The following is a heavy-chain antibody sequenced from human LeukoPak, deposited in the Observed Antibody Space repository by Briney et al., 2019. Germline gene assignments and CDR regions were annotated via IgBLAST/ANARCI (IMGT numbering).Heavy chain of an antibody. D-gene: IGHD1-26*01. CDR2: INPNSGAT. J-gene: IGHJ4*02. V-gene: IGHV1-2*02. CDR3: ARDVEGSDY. Sequence: ASVTVSCKASGYTLTDYYMHWVRQAPGQGHEWMGWINPNSGATNYAQKFQGRVTMTRDTSISTAYMDLSRLRSDDTAVYYCARDVEGSDYWGQGTRVTVSS. CDR1: GYTLTDYY.